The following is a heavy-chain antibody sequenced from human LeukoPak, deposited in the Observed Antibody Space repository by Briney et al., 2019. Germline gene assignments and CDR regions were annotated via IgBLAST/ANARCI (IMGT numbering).Heavy chain of an antibody. J-gene: IGHJ4*02. D-gene: IGHD2-2*01. Sequence: PGGSLRLSCAASGFTFSNSDMEWVRQAPGKGLEWVSSITPSSTYIYYAESMRGRFTISRDNARNTLYLQMNSLRAEDTAVYYCARDSPEKRGVIPPGPDYWGQGTLVTVSS. CDR2: ITPSSTYI. V-gene: IGHV3-21*01. CDR1: GFTFSNSD. CDR3: ARDSPEKRGVIPPGPDY.